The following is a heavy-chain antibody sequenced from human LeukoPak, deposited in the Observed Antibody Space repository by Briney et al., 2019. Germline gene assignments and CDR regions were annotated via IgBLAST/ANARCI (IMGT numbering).Heavy chain of an antibody. J-gene: IGHJ2*01. D-gene: IGHD4-17*01. CDR3: ARDYGDIPPDWYYDL. V-gene: IGHV4-59*01. CDR2: IYYSGST. CDR1: GGSISSYY. Sequence: SETLSLTCTVSGGSISSYYWSWIRQPPGKGLEWIGYIYYSGSTNYNPSLKSRVTISVDTSKNQFSLKLSSVTAADTAVYYCARDYGDIPPDWYYDLWGRGTLVTVSS.